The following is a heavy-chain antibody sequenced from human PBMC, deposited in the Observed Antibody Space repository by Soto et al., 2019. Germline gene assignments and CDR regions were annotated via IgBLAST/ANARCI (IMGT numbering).Heavy chain of an antibody. V-gene: IGHV3-48*03. J-gene: IGHJ6*02. CDR1: GFTFSSYE. Sequence: PGGSLRLSCAASGFTFSSYEMNWVLQAPGKGLEWVSYISSSGSTIYYADSVKGRFTISRDNAKNSLYLQMNSLRAEDTAVYYCARGAHYDFWSGTYYYYYGMDVWGQGTTVTVSS. D-gene: IGHD3-3*01. CDR2: ISSSGSTI. CDR3: ARGAHYDFWSGTYYYYYGMDV.